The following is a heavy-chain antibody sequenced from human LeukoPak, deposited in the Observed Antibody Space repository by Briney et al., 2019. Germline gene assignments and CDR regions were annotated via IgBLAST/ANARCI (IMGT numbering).Heavy chain of an antibody. V-gene: IGHV3-73*01. Sequence: GGSLRLSCAASGFTFSGSSMHWVRQASGKGLEWVGRIRSKTNSYATAYAASVKGRFTISRDDSKNTLYLQMNSLKTEDTAVYYCTTEVATICDYWGQGTLVTVSS. CDR1: GFTFSGSS. CDR3: TTEVATICDY. J-gene: IGHJ4*02. D-gene: IGHD5-12*01. CDR2: IRSKTNSYAT.